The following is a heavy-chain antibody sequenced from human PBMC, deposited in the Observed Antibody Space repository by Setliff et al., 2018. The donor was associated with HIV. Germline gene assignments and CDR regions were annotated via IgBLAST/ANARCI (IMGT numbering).Heavy chain of an antibody. J-gene: IGHJ6*04. Sequence: PSETLSLTCTVSGGSFSSTSWSWIRQLPGQRLEWIGYTYYSGNTNNNLSRKSRVTISIDTSKNRFFLKLSSVTAADTAIYYCARDLHQPGYFYYVDVWGKGTAVTVSS. CDR2: TYYSGNT. CDR3: ARDLHQPGYFYYVDV. V-gene: IGHV4-59*01. CDR1: GGSFSSTS. D-gene: IGHD3-16*01.